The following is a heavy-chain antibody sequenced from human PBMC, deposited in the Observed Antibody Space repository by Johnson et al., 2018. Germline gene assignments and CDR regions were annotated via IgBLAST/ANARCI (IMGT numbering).Heavy chain of an antibody. CDR3: AKDGPWDDRSLEI. V-gene: IGHV3-23*04. D-gene: IGHD1-26*01. Sequence: VQLVESGGGLVQPGGSLRLSCAASGFTFSTYAMGWVRQAPGRGLEWVLGISGRGDRTYSADSLKVRFPISRDNSKNTLYLQMNSLRADDTAVYYCAKDGPWDDRSLEIWCQGTMVTVSS. CDR1: GFTFSTYA. CDR2: ISGRGDRT. J-gene: IGHJ3*02.